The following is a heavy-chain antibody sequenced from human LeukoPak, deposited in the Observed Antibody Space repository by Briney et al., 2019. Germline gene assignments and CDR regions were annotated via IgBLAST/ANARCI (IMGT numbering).Heavy chain of an antibody. CDR1: GYTFTGYY. Sequence: ASVKVSCKASGYTFTGYYMHWVRQAPGQGLEWMGWINPNSGGTNYVQKFQGRVTMTRDTSISTAYMELSRLRSDDTAVYYCARPPKYSSGWVDYWGQGTLVTVSS. CDR3: ARPPKYSSGWVDY. CDR2: INPNSGGT. J-gene: IGHJ4*02. V-gene: IGHV1-2*02. D-gene: IGHD6-19*01.